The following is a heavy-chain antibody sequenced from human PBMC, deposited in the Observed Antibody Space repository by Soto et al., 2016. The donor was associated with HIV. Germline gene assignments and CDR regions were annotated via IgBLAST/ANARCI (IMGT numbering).Heavy chain of an antibody. Sequence: EVQLVESGGGLVQPGRSLRLSCAASGFTFDDYAMHWVRQAPGKGLEWVSGISWNSGSIGYADSVKGRFTISRDNAKNSLYLQMNSLRAEDMALYYCAKANRMTTVTSYFDYWGQGTLVTVSS. CDR3: AKANRMTTVTSYFDY. J-gene: IGHJ4*02. CDR2: ISWNSGSI. V-gene: IGHV3-9*03. CDR1: GFTFDDYA. D-gene: IGHD4-17*01.